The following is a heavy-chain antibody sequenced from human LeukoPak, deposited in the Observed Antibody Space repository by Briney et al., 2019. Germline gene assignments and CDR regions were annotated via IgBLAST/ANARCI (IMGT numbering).Heavy chain of an antibody. Sequence: ASVKVSCKASGYTFTGYYTHWVRQAPGQGLEWMGWINPNSGGTNYAQKFQGRVTMTRDTSISTAYMELSRLRSDDTAVYYCARDKHVLLWFGELGGDYWGQGTLVTVSS. D-gene: IGHD3-10*01. CDR2: INPNSGGT. CDR3: ARDKHVLLWFGELGGDY. V-gene: IGHV1-2*02. CDR1: GYTFTGYY. J-gene: IGHJ4*02.